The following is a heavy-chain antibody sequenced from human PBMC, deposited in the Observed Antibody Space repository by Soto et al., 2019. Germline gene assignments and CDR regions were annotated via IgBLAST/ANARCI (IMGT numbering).Heavy chain of an antibody. CDR1: GFTFTSYG. CDR2: ISYDGGDK. J-gene: IGHJ6*02. D-gene: IGHD2-2*01. V-gene: IGHV3-30*18. Sequence: GGSLRLSCGASGFTFTSYGMHWVRQAPGKGLEWVAFISYDGGDKYYADSVKGRFTISRDNSKNTLYLQMNSLRAEDTAVYYCAKASGYCSSSTCSRLIYYYYGMEVWGQGTKVTVSS. CDR3: AKASGYCSSSTCSRLIYYYYGMEV.